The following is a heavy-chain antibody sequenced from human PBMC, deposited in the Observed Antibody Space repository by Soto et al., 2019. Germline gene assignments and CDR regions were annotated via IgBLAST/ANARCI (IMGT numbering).Heavy chain of an antibody. D-gene: IGHD1-26*01. Sequence: GGSLRLSCGASGFIFNNYAMNWVRQAPGKGLEWVSAISSSGGSTFYADSVKGRFTISRDNSKNTLYFQMNSLRAEDTAIYYCAKVIVGPMTFDCWGQGTLVTVSS. V-gene: IGHV3-23*01. CDR1: GFIFNNYA. J-gene: IGHJ4*02. CDR2: ISSSGGST. CDR3: AKVIVGPMTFDC.